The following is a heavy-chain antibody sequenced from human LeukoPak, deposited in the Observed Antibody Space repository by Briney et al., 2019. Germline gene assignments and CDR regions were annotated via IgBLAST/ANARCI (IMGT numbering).Heavy chain of an antibody. CDR1: EFTVSNNY. J-gene: IGHJ4*02. CDR2: IWYDGSNK. Sequence: GGSLRLSCAASEFTVSNNYMSWVRQAPGKGLEWVAVIWYDGSNKYYADSVKGRFTISRDNSKNTLYLQMNSLRAEDTAVYYCARDQPGSSWLDYWGQGTLVTVSS. CDR3: ARDQPGSSWLDY. D-gene: IGHD6-13*01. V-gene: IGHV3-33*08.